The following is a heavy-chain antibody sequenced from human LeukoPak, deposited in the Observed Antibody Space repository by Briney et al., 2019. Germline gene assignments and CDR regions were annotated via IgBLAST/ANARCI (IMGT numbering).Heavy chain of an antibody. Sequence: GGSLRLSCAASGFTFSSYGMSWVRQAPGKGLEWVSTISGSGGTTYYADSVKGRFTISRDNSKNTLFLQMNTLRAEDTALYYCSKSRVPCNITSCSVSFDYWGQGTLVTVSS. CDR3: SKSRVPCNITSCSVSFDY. CDR2: ISGSGGTT. J-gene: IGHJ4*02. V-gene: IGHV3-23*01. CDR1: GFTFSSYG. D-gene: IGHD2-2*01.